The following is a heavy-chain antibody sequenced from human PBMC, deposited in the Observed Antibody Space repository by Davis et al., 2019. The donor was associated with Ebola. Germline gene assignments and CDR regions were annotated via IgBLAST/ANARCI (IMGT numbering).Heavy chain of an antibody. CDR3: ARFMVGATSAGYDY. CDR2: INHSGST. D-gene: IGHD1-26*01. CDR1: GGSFSGYY. Sequence: MPGGSLRLSCAVYGGSFSGYYWSWIRQPPGKGLEWIGEINHSGSTNYNPSLKSRVTISVGTSKNQFSLKLSSVTAADTAVYYCARFMVGATSAGYDYWGQGTLVTVSS. V-gene: IGHV4-34*01. J-gene: IGHJ4*02.